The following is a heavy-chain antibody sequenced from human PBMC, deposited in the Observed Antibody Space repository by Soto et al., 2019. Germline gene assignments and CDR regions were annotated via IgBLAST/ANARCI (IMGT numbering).Heavy chain of an antibody. Sequence: QVQLVQSGAEVKKPGSSVKVSCKASGGTFSSYAISWVRQAPGQGLEWMGGIIPIFGTANYAPQFQGRVTIPADESTSTAYMELSSLRSEDTAVYYCARGPLGYCSSTSCYVHFDYWGQGTLVTVSS. J-gene: IGHJ4*02. V-gene: IGHV1-69*01. CDR1: GGTFSSYA. CDR2: IIPIFGTA. CDR3: ARGPLGYCSSTSCYVHFDY. D-gene: IGHD2-2*01.